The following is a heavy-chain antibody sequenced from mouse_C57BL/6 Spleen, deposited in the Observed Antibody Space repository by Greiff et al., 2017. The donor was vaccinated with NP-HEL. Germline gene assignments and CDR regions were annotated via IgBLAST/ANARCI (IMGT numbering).Heavy chain of an antibody. Sequence: QVQLQQPGAELVRPGSSVKLSCKASGYTFTSYWMHWVKQRPIQGLEWIGNIDPSDSETHYNQKFKDKATLTVDKSSSTAYMQLSSLTSEDSAVYYCARLGTVVATDYWGQGTTLTVSS. CDR1: GYTFTSYW. D-gene: IGHD1-1*01. V-gene: IGHV1-52*01. J-gene: IGHJ2*01. CDR2: IDPSDSET. CDR3: ARLGTVVATDY.